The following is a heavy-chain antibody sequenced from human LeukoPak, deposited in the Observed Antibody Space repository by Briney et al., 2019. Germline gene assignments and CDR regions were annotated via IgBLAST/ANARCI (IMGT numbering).Heavy chain of an antibody. J-gene: IGHJ4*02. CDR3: AREETAGYYFDY. CDR1: GDSVSSNSAA. Sequence: SQTLSLTCAISGDSVSSNSAAWSWIRQSPSRGLEWLGRAYYRSKWYNNYAVSVKSRITINPDTSKNQFSLQLNSVTPEDMAVYYCAREETAGYYFDYWGQGTLVTVSS. V-gene: IGHV6-1*01. CDR2: AYYRSKWYN. D-gene: IGHD6-13*01.